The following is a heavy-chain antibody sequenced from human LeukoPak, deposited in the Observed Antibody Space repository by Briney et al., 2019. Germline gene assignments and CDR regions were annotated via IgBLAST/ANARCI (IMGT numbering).Heavy chain of an antibody. CDR3: ARFSYENVIDY. CDR2: IYYSGST. V-gene: IGHV4-59*01. J-gene: IGHJ4*02. Sequence: SEILSLTCTVSGGSISSYYWSWIRQPPGKGLEWIGYIYYSGSTNYNPSLKGRVTISVDTSKNQFTLKLSSVTAADTAVYYCARFSYENVIDYWGQGTLVTVSS. CDR1: GGSISSYY. D-gene: IGHD3-16*01.